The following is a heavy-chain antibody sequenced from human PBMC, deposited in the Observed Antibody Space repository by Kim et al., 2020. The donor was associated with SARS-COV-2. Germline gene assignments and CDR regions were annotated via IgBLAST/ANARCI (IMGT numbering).Heavy chain of an antibody. D-gene: IGHD5-18*01. Sequence: GGSLRLSCAASGFTFSNAWMSWVRQAPGKGLEWVGRIKSKTDGGTTDYAAPVKGRFTISRDDSKNTLYLQMNSLKTEDTAVYYCTTEDGYSYGKIDYWGQGTLVTVSS. J-gene: IGHJ4*02. CDR3: TTEDGYSYGKIDY. CDR2: IKSKTDGGTT. V-gene: IGHV3-15*01. CDR1: GFTFSNAW.